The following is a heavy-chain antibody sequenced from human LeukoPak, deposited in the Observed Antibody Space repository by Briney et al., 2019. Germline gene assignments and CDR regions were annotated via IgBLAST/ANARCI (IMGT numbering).Heavy chain of an antibody. CDR3: AKFGGTTAAADD. V-gene: IGHV4-39*01. J-gene: IGHJ4*02. CDR1: GGSISSNSYY. Sequence: SETLSLTCTVSGGSISSNSYYWGWIRQPPGKGLEWIASISYSGSTYYNPSLKSRVSISVDTSKNQFSLRLSSVTAADTTVYYCAKFGGTTAAADDWGQGTLVTVSS. D-gene: IGHD6-13*01. CDR2: ISYSGST.